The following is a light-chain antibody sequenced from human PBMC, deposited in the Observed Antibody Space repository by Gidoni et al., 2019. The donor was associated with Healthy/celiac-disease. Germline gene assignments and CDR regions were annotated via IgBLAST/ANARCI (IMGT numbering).Light chain of an antibody. Sequence: DIQMTQSPSTLSASVGDRVTITCRASQSISSWLAWYQQKPGKAPKLLIYKASSLESGVPSRLSGSGSGTEFTLTISSLQPDDFATYYCQQYNSYSWTFXQXTKVEIK. CDR3: QQYNSYSWT. J-gene: IGKJ1*01. CDR2: KAS. V-gene: IGKV1-5*03. CDR1: QSISSW.